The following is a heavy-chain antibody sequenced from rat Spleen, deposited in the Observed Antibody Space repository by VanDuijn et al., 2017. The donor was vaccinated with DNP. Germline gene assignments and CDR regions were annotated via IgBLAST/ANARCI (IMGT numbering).Heavy chain of an antibody. CDR1: GYSITSNY. Sequence: EVQLQESGPGLVKPSQSLSLTCPVTGYSITSNYWGWIRKFPGHKLEWMGYINSAGSTNYNPSLKGRISITSDTSKNQFFLQVNSVTTEDTATYYCTRQDYYFNKGGYYAMDAWGQGTSVTVSS. D-gene: IGHD1-6*01. CDR3: TRQDYYFNKGGYYAMDA. V-gene: IGHV3-3*01. CDR2: INSAGST. J-gene: IGHJ4*01.